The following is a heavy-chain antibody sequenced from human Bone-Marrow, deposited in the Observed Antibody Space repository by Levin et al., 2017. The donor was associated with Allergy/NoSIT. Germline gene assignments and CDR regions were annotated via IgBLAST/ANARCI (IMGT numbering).Heavy chain of an antibody. V-gene: IGHV3-33*01. CDR1: GFNFPYSG. CDR2: IWHDGSYK. D-gene: IGHD2-2*01. CDR3: AGTSRAMFCSGTTCFPYFDY. J-gene: IGHJ4*02. Sequence: GASVKVSCAASGFNFPYSGMHWVRQAPGKGLEWVAGIWHDGSYKSDADSVRGRFTISRDNSNNTLYLQMNSLRADDTAVYYCAGTSRAMFCSGTTCFPYFDYWGQGTLVTVSS.